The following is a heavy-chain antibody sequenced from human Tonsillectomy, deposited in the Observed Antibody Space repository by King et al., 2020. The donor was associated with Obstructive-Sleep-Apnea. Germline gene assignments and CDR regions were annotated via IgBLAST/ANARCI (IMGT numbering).Heavy chain of an antibody. CDR1: GFSFSTYW. D-gene: IGHD5-18*01. J-gene: IGHJ4*02. V-gene: IGHV3-7*03. CDR3: ARENDNDTYGYSHYFDY. Sequence: QLVQSGGGLVRPGGSLRLSCAASGFSFSTYWMTWVRQAPGKGLEGVANIRQDGTEMYYVDSVKGRFTISRDNAKNSLYLQMNSLRAEDTAVYYCARENDNDTYGYSHYFDYWGQGTLVTVSS. CDR2: IRQDGTEM.